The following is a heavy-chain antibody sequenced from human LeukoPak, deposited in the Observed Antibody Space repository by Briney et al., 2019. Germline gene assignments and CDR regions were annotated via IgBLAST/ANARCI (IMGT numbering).Heavy chain of an antibody. Sequence: PGGPLRLSCAASGFTFDDYAMHWVRQAPGKGLEWVSLISGDGGSTYYADSVKGRFTISRDNSKNSLYLQMNSLRTEDTALYYCAKLQEGGYYYDSSGYYRFDYWGQGTLVTVSS. CDR3: AKLQEGGYYYDSSGYYRFDY. J-gene: IGHJ4*02. V-gene: IGHV3-43*02. CDR1: GFTFDDYA. D-gene: IGHD3-22*01. CDR2: ISGDGGST.